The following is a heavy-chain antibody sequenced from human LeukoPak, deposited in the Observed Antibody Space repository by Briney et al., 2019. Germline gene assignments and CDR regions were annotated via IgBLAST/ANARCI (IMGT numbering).Heavy chain of an antibody. Sequence: ASVKDSCKASGYTFTSYAMHWVRQAPGQRLEWMGWINAGNGNTKYSQKFQGRVTITRDTSASTAYMELSSLRSEDTAVYYCASGLMVRGVIKFDFDYWGQGTLVTVSS. CDR2: INAGNGNT. CDR3: ASGLMVRGVIKFDFDY. D-gene: IGHD3-10*01. V-gene: IGHV1-3*01. J-gene: IGHJ4*02. CDR1: GYTFTSYA.